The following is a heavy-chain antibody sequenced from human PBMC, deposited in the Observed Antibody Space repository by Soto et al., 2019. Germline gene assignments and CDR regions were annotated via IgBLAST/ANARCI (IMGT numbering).Heavy chain of an antibody. D-gene: IGHD6-19*01. CDR2: ISSNGVST. J-gene: IGHJ4*02. Sequence: GGSLRLSCAASGFTFSSYAMSWVRQAPGKGLEWVSAISSNGVSTYYANSVKGRFTISRDNSKNTLYLQMGSLRAEDMAVYYCARQWLDSYYFDYWGQGTLVTVSS. CDR3: ARQWLDSYYFDY. V-gene: IGHV3-64*01. CDR1: GFTFSSYA.